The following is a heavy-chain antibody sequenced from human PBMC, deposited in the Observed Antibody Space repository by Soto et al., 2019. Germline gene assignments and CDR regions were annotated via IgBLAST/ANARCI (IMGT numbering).Heavy chain of an antibody. Sequence: SETLSLTCTVPGGSVSRDSNFWSWIRQPPGKGLEWIGYIYYSGPSRYNPSLGSRVTISIDSSKNQVSLTLTSVTAADTAVYYCARGYSHYAHWGRGTLVTVSS. V-gene: IGHV4-61*01. D-gene: IGHD4-4*01. J-gene: IGHJ4*02. CDR1: GGSVSRDSNF. CDR2: IYYSGPS. CDR3: ARGYSHYAH.